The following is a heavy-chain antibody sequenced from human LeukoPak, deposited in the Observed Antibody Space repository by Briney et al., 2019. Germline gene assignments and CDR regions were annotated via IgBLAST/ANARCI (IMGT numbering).Heavy chain of an antibody. Sequence: SEALSLTCTVSGGSISRDGYHWIWTRPHPGKGLVGIGYIYYSGNPYYHPSLKSRVTISVDTYKALFSQNQSSVTGADRALYYWARGRRDWGTYYYYYGMDVWGQGTTVTVSS. CDR2: IYYSGNP. CDR3: ARGRRDWGTYYYYYGMDV. CDR1: GGSISRDGYH. V-gene: IGHV4-31*03. J-gene: IGHJ6*02. D-gene: IGHD3-16*01.